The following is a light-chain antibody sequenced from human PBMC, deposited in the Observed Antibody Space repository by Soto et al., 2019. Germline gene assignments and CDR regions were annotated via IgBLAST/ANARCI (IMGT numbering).Light chain of an antibody. Sequence: SYELTQPPSVSMSPGQTASITCSGDKLGDKYACWYQQKPGQSPVLVIYQDSKRPSGIPERFSGSKSGNTATLTISGTQAMDEADYYCQAWDSSTPVVFGGGTKLTVL. CDR1: KLGDKY. J-gene: IGLJ2*01. CDR3: QAWDSSTPVV. V-gene: IGLV3-1*01. CDR2: QDS.